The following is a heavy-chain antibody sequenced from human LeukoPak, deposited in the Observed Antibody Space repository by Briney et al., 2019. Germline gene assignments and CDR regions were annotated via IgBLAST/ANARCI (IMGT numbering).Heavy chain of an antibody. D-gene: IGHD3-10*01. Sequence: SETLSLTCTVSGGSISSYYWSWTRQPPGKGLEWIGSIYYSGSTYYNPSLKSRVTISVDTSKNQFSLKLSSVTAADTAVYYCASHGIYYYGSGSYYSPGYYYYYMDVWGKGTTVTVSS. J-gene: IGHJ6*03. CDR1: GGSISSYY. CDR3: ASHGIYYYGSGSYYSPGYYYYYMDV. V-gene: IGHV4-59*12. CDR2: IYYSGST.